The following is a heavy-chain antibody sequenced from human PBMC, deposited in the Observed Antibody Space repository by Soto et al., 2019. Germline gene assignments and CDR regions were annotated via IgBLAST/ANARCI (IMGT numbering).Heavy chain of an antibody. V-gene: IGHV3-33*01. CDR3: ARPDISGWYLLPDAFDI. CDR2: IWYDGSNK. Sequence: QVQLVESGGGVVQPGRSLRLSCAASGFTFSSYGMHWVRQAPGKGLEWVAVIWYDGSNKYYADSVKGRFTISRDNSKNTLYRQMNSLRAEDTAGYYCARPDISGWYLLPDAFDIWGQGTMVTVSS. J-gene: IGHJ3*02. D-gene: IGHD6-19*01. CDR1: GFTFSSYG.